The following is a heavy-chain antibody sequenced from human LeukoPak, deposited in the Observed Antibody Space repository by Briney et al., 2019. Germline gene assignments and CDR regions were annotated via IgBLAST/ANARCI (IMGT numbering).Heavy chain of an antibody. Sequence: GGSLRLSCAASGFTFSSYWMHWVRQAPGKGLVWVSRINSDGSSTSYADSVKGRFTISRDNAKNTLYLQMNSLRAEDTAVYYCASERSYSSSWYRNYWGQGTLVTVSS. D-gene: IGHD6-13*01. J-gene: IGHJ4*02. CDR1: GFTFSSYW. CDR3: ASERSYSSSWYRNY. CDR2: INSDGSST. V-gene: IGHV3-74*01.